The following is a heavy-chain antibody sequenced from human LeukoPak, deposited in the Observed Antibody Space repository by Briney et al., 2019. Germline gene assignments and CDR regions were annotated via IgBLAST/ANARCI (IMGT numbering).Heavy chain of an antibody. Sequence: PSETLSLTCAVSGHSISGAYYWGWIRQPPGKGLEWIGSVYHTGSTYYNPSLKSRVTMSVDTSTNQFSLKLTSVTAADTAIYYCARAAAGSRYYFDYWGQGTLVTVYS. CDR3: ARAAAGSRYYFDY. CDR2: VYHTGST. CDR1: GHSISGAYY. J-gene: IGHJ4*02. V-gene: IGHV4-38-2*01. D-gene: IGHD6-13*01.